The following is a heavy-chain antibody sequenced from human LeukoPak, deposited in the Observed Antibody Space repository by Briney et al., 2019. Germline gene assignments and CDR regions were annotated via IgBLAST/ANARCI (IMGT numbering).Heavy chain of an antibody. D-gene: IGHD3-22*01. J-gene: IGHJ4*02. Sequence: PGRSLRLSCAASGFTFSSYAMHWVRQAPGKGLEWVAVISYDGSNKYYADSVKGRFTISRDNAKNSLYLQMNSLRAEDTALYHCARGAYYYDSSGYTLFDYWGQGTLVTVSS. CDR3: ARGAYYYDSSGYTLFDY. CDR2: ISYDGSNK. CDR1: GFTFSSYA. V-gene: IGHV3-30*04.